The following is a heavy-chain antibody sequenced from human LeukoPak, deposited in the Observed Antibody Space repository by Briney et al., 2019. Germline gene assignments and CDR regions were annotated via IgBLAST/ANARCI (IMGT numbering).Heavy chain of an antibody. CDR1: GFTFSSYS. CDR3: AGPRDGYNFYFDY. J-gene: IGHJ4*02. CDR2: ISGSGGST. V-gene: IGHV3-23*01. Sequence: GGSLRLSCAASGFTFSSYSMNWVRQAPGKGLEWVSGISGSGGSTYYADSVKGRFTISRDNSKNTVYLQMNSLRAEDTAVYYCAGPRDGYNFYFDYWGQGTLVTVSS. D-gene: IGHD5-24*01.